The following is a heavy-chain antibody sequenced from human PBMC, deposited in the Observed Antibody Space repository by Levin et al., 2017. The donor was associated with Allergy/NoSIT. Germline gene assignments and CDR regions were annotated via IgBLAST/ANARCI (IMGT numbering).Heavy chain of an antibody. CDR2: IFPSDSDT. CDR1: GYTFPNYW. D-gene: IGHD5-18*01. Sequence: GESLKISCKGSGYTFPNYWIGWVRQMPGKGLEWMGSIFPSDSDTRYSPSFQGQVTISVDKSINTAYLQLSSLKASDTAVYYCARQGQGYSYGGDWGQGTLVTVTS. CDR3: ARQGQGYSYGGD. V-gene: IGHV5-51*01. J-gene: IGHJ4*02.